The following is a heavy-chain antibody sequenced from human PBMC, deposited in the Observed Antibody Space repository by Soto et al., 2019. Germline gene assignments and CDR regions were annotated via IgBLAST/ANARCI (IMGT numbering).Heavy chain of an antibody. CDR2: IFSNDEK. CDR3: ARVTLITMVRGVIAWFDP. Sequence: QVTLKESGPVLVNPTETLTLTCTVSGFSLSNARMGVSWIRQPPGKALEWLAHIFSNDEKSYSTSLKSRLTISKDTSKSQVVLTMTNMDPVDTATYYCARVTLITMVRGVIAWFDPWGQGTLVTVSS. CDR1: GFSLSNARMG. J-gene: IGHJ5*02. D-gene: IGHD3-10*01. V-gene: IGHV2-26*01.